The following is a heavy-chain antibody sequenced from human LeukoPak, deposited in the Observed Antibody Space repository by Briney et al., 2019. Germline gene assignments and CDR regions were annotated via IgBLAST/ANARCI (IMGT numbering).Heavy chain of an antibody. D-gene: IGHD3-22*01. J-gene: IGHJ3*02. CDR2: TYYRSKWYN. CDR3: ARDHYYYDSSGHDAFDI. V-gene: IGHV6-1*01. Sequence: SQTLSLTCAISGDSLSSNSAAWNWIRQTPSRGLEWLGRTYYRSKWYNDYAVSVKSRITINPDTPKNQFSLQLNSVTPEDTAVYYCARDHYYYDSSGHDAFDIWGQGTMVTVSP. CDR1: GDSLSSNSAA.